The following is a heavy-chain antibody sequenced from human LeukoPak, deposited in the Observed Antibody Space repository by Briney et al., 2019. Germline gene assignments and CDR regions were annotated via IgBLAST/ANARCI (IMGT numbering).Heavy chain of an antibody. CDR3: ARDSKPRYCSSTSCYGSFDY. D-gene: IGHD2-2*01. J-gene: IGHJ4*02. CDR2: IIPIFGTA. CDR1: GGTFSSYA. Sequence: SVKVSCKASGGTFSSYAISWVRQAPGHGLEWMGGIIPIFGTANYAQKFQGRVTITADESTSTAYMELSSLRSEDTAVYYCARDSKPRYCSSTSCYGSFDYWGQGTLVTVSS. V-gene: IGHV1-69*13.